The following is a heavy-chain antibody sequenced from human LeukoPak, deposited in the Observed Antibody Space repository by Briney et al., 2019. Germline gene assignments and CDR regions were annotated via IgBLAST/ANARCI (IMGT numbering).Heavy chain of an antibody. D-gene: IGHD2-2*01. CDR3: AREYCISTSCYFDY. CDR1: GGSISSDY. Sequence: SETLSLTCTVSGGSISSDYWNWIRQSPGKGLEWIGYIYYSGSTNYNPSLKSRVTISLATSKNQFSLKLTSVTAADTAVYYCAREYCISTSCYFDYSGQGTLVTVSS. V-gene: IGHV4-59*13. J-gene: IGHJ4*02. CDR2: IYYSGST.